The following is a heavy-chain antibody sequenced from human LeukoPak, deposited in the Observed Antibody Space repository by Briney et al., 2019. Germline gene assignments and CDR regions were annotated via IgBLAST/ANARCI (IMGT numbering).Heavy chain of an antibody. CDR3: ARGTGLKAFDI. CDR2: ISSSSSYI. Sequence: GGSLRLSCAASGFTFSSYSMNWVRQAPGKGLEWVSSISSSSSYIYYADSVKGRFTISRDNAKNSLYLQMNSLRAEDTAVYYCARGTGLKAFDIWGQGTMVTVSS. D-gene: IGHD3-10*01. J-gene: IGHJ3*02. V-gene: IGHV3-21*01. CDR1: GFTFSSYS.